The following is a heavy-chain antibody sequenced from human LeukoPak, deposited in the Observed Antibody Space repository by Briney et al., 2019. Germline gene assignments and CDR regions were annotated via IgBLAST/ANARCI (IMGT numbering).Heavy chain of an antibody. CDR2: ISGSGGST. D-gene: IGHD5-12*01. CDR1: GFTFSSDA. Sequence: GGSLRLSCAASGFTFSSDAMSWVRQAPGKGLEWVSAISGSGGSTYYADSVKGRFTISRDNSKNTLYLQMNSLRAEDTAVYYCAKGQVATPSRDFQHWGQGTLVTVSS. V-gene: IGHV3-23*01. CDR3: AKGQVATPSRDFQH. J-gene: IGHJ1*01.